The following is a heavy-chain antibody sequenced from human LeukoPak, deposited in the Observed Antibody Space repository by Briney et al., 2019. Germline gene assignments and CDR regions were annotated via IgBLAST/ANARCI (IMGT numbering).Heavy chain of an antibody. CDR3: ARDTHSIAAAFYYYYYMDV. D-gene: IGHD6-13*01. CDR1: GYTFTSYG. Sequence: ASVKVSCKASGYTFTSYGISWVRQAPGQGLEWMGWISAYNGNTNYAQKLQGRVTMTTDTSTSTAYMELRSLRSDDTAVYYCARDTHSIAAAFYYYYYMDVWGKGTTVTVSS. CDR2: ISAYNGNT. V-gene: IGHV1-18*01. J-gene: IGHJ6*03.